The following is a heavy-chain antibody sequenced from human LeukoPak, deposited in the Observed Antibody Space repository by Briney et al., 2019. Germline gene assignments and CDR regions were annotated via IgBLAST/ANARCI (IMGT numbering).Heavy chain of an antibody. V-gene: IGHV4-4*07. CDR3: ARDDSSRDDSSGYHV. CDR1: GGSINSYY. D-gene: IGHD3-22*01. J-gene: IGHJ4*02. CDR2: IHFSGSN. Sequence: KPSETLSLTCTVSGGSINSYYWTSIRQSAEKGLEWIGRIHFSGSNNYNPALKSRVAISLDDSKNQFSMKLRSVTAADTAVYFCARDDSSRDDSSGYHVWGRGTLVTVSS.